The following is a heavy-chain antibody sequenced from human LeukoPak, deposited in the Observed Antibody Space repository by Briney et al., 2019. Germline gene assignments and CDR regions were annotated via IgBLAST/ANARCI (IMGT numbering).Heavy chain of an antibody. J-gene: IGHJ4*02. CDR3: ARDAAGTCLDY. Sequence: GGSLRLSCAASGFTFSSYGMHWVRQAPGRGLEWVALIWYDGSNKYYADSVKGRFTVSRDNSKNKLYLQMNSLRPEDTAVYYCARDAAGTCLDYWGQGTLVTVSS. CDR1: GFTFSSYG. V-gene: IGHV3-33*08. D-gene: IGHD1-7*01. CDR2: IWYDGSNK.